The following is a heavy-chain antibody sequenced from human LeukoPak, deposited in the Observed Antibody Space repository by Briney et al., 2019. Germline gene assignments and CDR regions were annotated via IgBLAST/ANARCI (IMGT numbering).Heavy chain of an antibody. D-gene: IGHD5-24*01. CDR3: GFSVEMATIT. CDR2: ISSSSSYI. J-gene: IGHJ5*02. CDR1: GFTFITYS. V-gene: IGHV3-21*01. Sequence: GGSLRLSCADSGFTFITYSTNWVRQAPGKGLEWVSSISSSSSYIYYADSVKGRFTISRDNAKNSLYLQMNSLRAEDTAVYYCGFSVEMATITWGQGTLVTVSS.